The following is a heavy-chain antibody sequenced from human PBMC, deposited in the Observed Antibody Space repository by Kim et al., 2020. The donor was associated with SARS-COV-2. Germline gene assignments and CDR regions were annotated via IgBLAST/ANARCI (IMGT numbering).Heavy chain of an antibody. CDR1: GYSFTSYW. Sequence: GESLKISCKGSGYSFTSYWIGWVRQMPGKGLEWMGIIYPGDSDTRYSPSFQGQVTISADKSISTAYLQWSSLKASDTAMYHCARHDPDVVTAPPYGMDVWGQGTTVTVSS. V-gene: IGHV5-51*01. CDR3: ARHDPDVVTAPPYGMDV. CDR2: IYPGDSDT. D-gene: IGHD2-21*02. J-gene: IGHJ6*02.